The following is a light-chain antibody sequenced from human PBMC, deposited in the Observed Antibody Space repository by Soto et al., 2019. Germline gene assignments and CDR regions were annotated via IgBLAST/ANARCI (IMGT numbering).Light chain of an antibody. CDR1: SSDVGGYNY. J-gene: IGLJ1*01. CDR3: SSYTSSSTRV. CDR2: DVS. V-gene: IGLV2-14*01. Sequence: ALTQPASVSGSPGQSITISCTGTSSDVGGYNYVSWYQQHPGKAPKLMIYDVSNRPSGVSNRFSGSKSGNTASLTISGLQAEDEADYYCSSYTSSSTRVFGTGTKVTVL.